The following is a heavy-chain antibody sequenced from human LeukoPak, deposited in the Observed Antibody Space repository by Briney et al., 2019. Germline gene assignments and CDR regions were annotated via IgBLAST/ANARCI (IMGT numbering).Heavy chain of an antibody. CDR2: IVVGSGNT. CDR1: GFTFTSSA. V-gene: IGHV1-58*02. CDR3: AAGPFWSGYPNWFDP. J-gene: IGHJ5*02. Sequence: TSVKVSCKASGFTFTSSAMQWVRQARGQRLEWIGWIVVGSGNTNYAQKFQERVTITRDMSTSTAYMELSSLRSEDTAVYYCAAGPFWSGYPNWFDPWGQGTLVTVSS. D-gene: IGHD3-3*01.